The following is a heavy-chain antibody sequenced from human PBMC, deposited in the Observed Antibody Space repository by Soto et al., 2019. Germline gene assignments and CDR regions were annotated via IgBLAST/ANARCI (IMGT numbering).Heavy chain of an antibody. CDR2: ISWNSGSI. CDR1: GFTFDDYA. CDR3: AKDYYDSSGTYSSDAFDI. V-gene: IGHV3-9*01. J-gene: IGHJ3*02. D-gene: IGHD3-22*01. Sequence: GGSLRLSCAASGFTFDDYAMHWVRQAPGKGLEWVSGISWNSGSIGYADSVKGRFTISRDNAKNSLYLQMNSLRAEDTALYYWAKDYYDSSGTYSSDAFDIWGQGTMVTVSS.